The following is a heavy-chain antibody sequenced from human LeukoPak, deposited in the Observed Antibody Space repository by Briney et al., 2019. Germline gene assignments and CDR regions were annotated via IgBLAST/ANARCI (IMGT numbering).Heavy chain of an antibody. CDR2: IYYSGST. Sequence: SETLSLTCTVSGGSISSSSYYWGWIRQPPGKGLEWIGSIYYSGSTYYNPSLKSRVTISVDTSKNQFSLKLSSVTAADTAVYYCARKGSYSNYPSDYWGQGTLVTVSS. D-gene: IGHD4-11*01. J-gene: IGHJ4*02. CDR3: ARKGSYSNYPSDY. CDR1: GGSISSSSYY. V-gene: IGHV4-39*07.